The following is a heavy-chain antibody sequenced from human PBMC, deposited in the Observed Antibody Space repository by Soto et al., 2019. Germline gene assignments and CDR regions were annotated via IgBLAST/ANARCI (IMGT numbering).Heavy chain of an antibody. CDR1: GFTFSDYY. J-gene: IGHJ2*01. D-gene: IGHD4-17*01. CDR3: ARRFHDDYGDHWYFDL. V-gene: IGHV3-11*01. CDR2: ISNSGYTN. Sequence: GGSLRLSCAASGFTFSDYYMSWIRQAPGKGLEWISYISNSGYTNYYADSVKGRFTISRDNAKNSLYLQMNSLRAEETAVYYCARRFHDDYGDHWYFDLWGRGTLVTVSS.